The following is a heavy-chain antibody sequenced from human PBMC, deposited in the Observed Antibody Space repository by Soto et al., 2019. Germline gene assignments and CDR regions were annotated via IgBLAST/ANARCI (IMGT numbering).Heavy chain of an antibody. CDR3: ARGQWLVLGNYYYGMDV. D-gene: IGHD6-19*01. J-gene: IGHJ6*02. CDR1: GDSVSSNSAA. V-gene: IGHV6-1*01. Sequence: PSQTLSLTCAISGDSVSSNSAAWNWIRQSPSRGLEWLGRTYYRSKWYNDYAVSVKSRITINPDTSKNQFPLQLNSVTPEDTAVYYCARGQWLVLGNYYYGMDVWGQGTTVTVSS. CDR2: TYYRSKWYN.